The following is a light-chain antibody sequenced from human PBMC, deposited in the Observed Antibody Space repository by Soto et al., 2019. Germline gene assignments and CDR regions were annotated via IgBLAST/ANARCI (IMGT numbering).Light chain of an antibody. V-gene: IGKV3-20*01. CDR3: QQYGSSPRT. Sequence: EIVLTQSPGTLSLSPWERATLSCRASQSVSSNYLAWYQQKPGQAPRLLIYGASSRATGIPVRFSGSGSGTDFTLTISRLEPEDFAVYYCQQYGSSPRTFGQGTKVDIK. CDR1: QSVSSNY. CDR2: GAS. J-gene: IGKJ1*01.